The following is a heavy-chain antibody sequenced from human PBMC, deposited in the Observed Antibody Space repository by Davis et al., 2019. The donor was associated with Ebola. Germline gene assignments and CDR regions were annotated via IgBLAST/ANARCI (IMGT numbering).Heavy chain of an antibody. J-gene: IGHJ6*04. Sequence: ASVKVSCKASGYTFTSYYMHWVRQAPGQGLEWMGIINPSGGSTSYAQKLQGRVTMTTDTSTSTAYMELRSLRSDDTAVYYCASHIAAATPYYYYYGMDVWGKGTTVTVSS. D-gene: IGHD6-13*01. CDR1: GYTFTSYY. CDR2: INPSGGST. V-gene: IGHV1-46*01. CDR3: ASHIAAATPYYYYYGMDV.